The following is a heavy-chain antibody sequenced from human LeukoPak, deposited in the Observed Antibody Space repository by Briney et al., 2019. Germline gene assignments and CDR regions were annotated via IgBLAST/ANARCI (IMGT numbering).Heavy chain of an antibody. CDR3: ARGRLKQWLVRYADYYYGMDV. V-gene: IGHV4-34*01. J-gene: IGHJ6*02. CDR2: INHSGST. Sequence: KPSVTLSLTCAVYGGSVSGYYWSWIRQPPGKGLEWIGEINHSGSTNYNPSLKSRVTISVDTSKNQFSLKLSSVTAADTAVYYCARGRLKQWLVRYADYYYGMDVWGQGTTVTVSS. D-gene: IGHD6-19*01. CDR1: GGSVSGYY.